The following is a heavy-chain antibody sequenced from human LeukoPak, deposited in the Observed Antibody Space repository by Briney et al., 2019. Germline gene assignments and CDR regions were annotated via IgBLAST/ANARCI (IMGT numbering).Heavy chain of an antibody. CDR2: IYYSGST. D-gene: IGHD2-21*02. CDR3: ARLVVVTAAFDI. J-gene: IGHJ3*02. CDR1: GGSFSGYY. V-gene: IGHV4-34*01. Sequence: KSSETLSLTCAVYGGSFSGYYWSRIRQPPGKGLEWIGSIYYSGSTYYNPSLKSRVTISVDTSKNQFSLKLSSVTAADTAVYYCARLVVVTAAFDIWGQGTMVTVSS.